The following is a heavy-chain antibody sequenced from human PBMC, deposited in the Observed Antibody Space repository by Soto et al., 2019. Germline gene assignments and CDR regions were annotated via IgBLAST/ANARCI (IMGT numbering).Heavy chain of an antibody. CDR1: VYTFTSYA. CDR3: ARSPGYSYGDY. CDR2: INAGNGNT. V-gene: IGHV1-3*01. Sequence: ASVKVSCKASVYTFTSYAMHWVRQAPGQRLEWMGWINAGNGNTKYSQKFQGRVTITRDTSASTAYMELSSLRSEDTAVYYCARSPGYSYGDYWGQGTLVTVSS. J-gene: IGHJ4*02. D-gene: IGHD5-18*01.